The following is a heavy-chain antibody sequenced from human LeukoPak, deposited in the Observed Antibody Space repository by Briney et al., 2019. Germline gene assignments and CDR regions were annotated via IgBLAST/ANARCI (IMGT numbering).Heavy chain of an antibody. CDR2: IRYDGSNK. Sequence: PGGSLRLSCAASGFTFSSYGMHWVRQAPGKGLEWVAFIRYDGSNKYYADSVKGRFTISRDNSKNTLYLQMNSLRAEDTAVYYCARDLGIANRGWFDPWGQGTLVTVSS. J-gene: IGHJ5*02. CDR1: GFTFSSYG. CDR3: ARDLGIANRGWFDP. D-gene: IGHD6-13*01. V-gene: IGHV3-30*02.